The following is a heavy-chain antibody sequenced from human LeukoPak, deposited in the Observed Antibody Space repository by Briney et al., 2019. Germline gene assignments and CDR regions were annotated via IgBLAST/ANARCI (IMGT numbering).Heavy chain of an antibody. CDR3: ARDRVVLLWFGELFP. V-gene: IGHV3-30-3*01. J-gene: IGHJ5*02. Sequence: PGGSLRLSCSASGFTFSSYAMHWVRQAPGKGLEWVAVISYDGSNKYYADSVKGRFTISRDNSKNTLYLQMNSLRAEDTAVYYCARDRVVLLWFGELFPWGQGTLVTVSS. D-gene: IGHD3-10*01. CDR1: GFTFSSYA. CDR2: ISYDGSNK.